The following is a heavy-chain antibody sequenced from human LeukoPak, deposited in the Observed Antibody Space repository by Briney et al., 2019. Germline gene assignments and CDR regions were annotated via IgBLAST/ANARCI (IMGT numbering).Heavy chain of an antibody. J-gene: IGHJ4*02. Sequence: GRSLRLSCAASGFTFSSYAMHWVRQAPGKGLEWVAVISYDGSNKYYADSVKGRFTISRDNSKNTLYLQMSSLRAEDTAVYYCASLTSYYYDSSGPFDYWGQGTLVTVSS. D-gene: IGHD3-22*01. CDR2: ISYDGSNK. V-gene: IGHV3-30-3*01. CDR3: ASLTSYYYDSSGPFDY. CDR1: GFTFSSYA.